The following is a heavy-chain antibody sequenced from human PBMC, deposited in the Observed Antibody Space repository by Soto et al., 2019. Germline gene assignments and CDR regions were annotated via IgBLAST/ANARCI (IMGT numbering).Heavy chain of an antibody. J-gene: IGHJ4*02. CDR1: VFTFSTYA. D-gene: IGHD1-1*01. Sequence: GALRVSCAASVFTFSTYAMNWVRQAPGKGLEWVSGITNNGYNRYYAESVKGRFTISRDNSKNTLYLQMNSLRADDTAIYYCAKESSRNSSPYWGQGTLVTVSS. CDR2: ITNNGYNR. V-gene: IGHV3-23*01. CDR3: AKESSRNSSPY.